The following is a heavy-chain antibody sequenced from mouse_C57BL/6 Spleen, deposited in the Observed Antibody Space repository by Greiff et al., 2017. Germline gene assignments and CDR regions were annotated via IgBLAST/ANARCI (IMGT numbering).Heavy chain of an antibody. CDR3: ARKSSWYFDV. CDR1: GYTFTDYN. V-gene: IGHV1-18*01. D-gene: IGHD1-1*01. CDR2: INPNNGGT. J-gene: IGHJ1*03. Sequence: EVQVVESGPELVKPGASVKIPCKASGYTFTDYNMDWVKQSHGKSLEWIGDINPNNGGTIYNQKFKGKATLTVDKSSSTAYMELRSLTSEDTAVYDCARKSSWYFDVGGTGTTVTVSS.